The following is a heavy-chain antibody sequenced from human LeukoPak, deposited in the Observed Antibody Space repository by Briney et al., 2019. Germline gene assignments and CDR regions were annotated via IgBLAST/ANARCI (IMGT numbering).Heavy chain of an antibody. D-gene: IGHD5-24*01. Sequence: GGSLRLSCAASGFTFSSYSMNWVRQAPGKGLEWVSFISSSSNYLYYGDSVKGRFTISRDNAKNSLFLQMDSLGAEDTAVYFCARDERQERRPDYWGQGTLVTVSS. V-gene: IGHV3-21*01. CDR1: GFTFSSYS. CDR3: ARDERQERRPDY. J-gene: IGHJ4*02. CDR2: ISSSSNYL.